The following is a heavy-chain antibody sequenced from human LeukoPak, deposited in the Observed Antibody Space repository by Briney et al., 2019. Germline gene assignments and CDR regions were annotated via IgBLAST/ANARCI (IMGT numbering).Heavy chain of an antibody. D-gene: IGHD6-13*01. J-gene: IGHJ4*02. CDR2: IYTSGST. V-gene: IGHV4-4*07. CDR3: ARGTLSGSSSWPFDY. CDR1: GGSISSYY. Sequence: SETLSLTCTVSGGSISSYYWGWVRQPAGKGLEWVGRIYTSGSTNYNPSLKSRVTMSVDTSKNQFSLKLSSVTAADTAVYYCARGTLSGSSSWPFDYWGQGTLVTVSS.